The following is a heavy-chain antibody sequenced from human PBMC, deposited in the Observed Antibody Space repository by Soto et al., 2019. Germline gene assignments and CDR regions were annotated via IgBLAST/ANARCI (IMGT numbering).Heavy chain of an antibody. CDR1: GYTFTSYG. CDR3: ARSDQGSYSYGYSYWFDP. V-gene: IGHV1-18*01. J-gene: IGHJ5*02. D-gene: IGHD5-18*01. CDR2: ISAYNGNT. Sequence: QVQLVQSGAEVKKPGASVKVSCKASGYTFTSYGISWVRQAPGQGLXWMGWISAYNGNTNYAQKLQGRVTMTTDTSXXXXYXXLRSLRXXXXXXXYCARSDQGSYSYGYSYWFDPWGQGTLVTVSS.